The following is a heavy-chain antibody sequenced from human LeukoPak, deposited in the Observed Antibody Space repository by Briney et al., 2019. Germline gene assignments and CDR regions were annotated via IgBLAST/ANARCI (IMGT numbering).Heavy chain of an antibody. CDR2: INPNSGGT. V-gene: IGHV1-2*02. CDR1: GYTFTGYY. CDR3: AFSGGSWYPYYYYMDV. Sequence: ASVKVSCKASGYTFTGYYMHWVRQAPGQGLEWMGWINPNSGGTNYAQKFQGRVTMTRDTSISTAYMELSRLRSDDTAVYYCAFSGGSWYPYYYYMDVWGKGTTVTISS. J-gene: IGHJ6*03. D-gene: IGHD6-13*01.